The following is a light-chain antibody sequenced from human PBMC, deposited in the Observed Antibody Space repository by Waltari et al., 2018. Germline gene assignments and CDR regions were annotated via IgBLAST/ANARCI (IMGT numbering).Light chain of an antibody. CDR2: DAS. CDR3: QQSYSAPFT. J-gene: IGKJ5*01. Sequence: TCRASRGLDAYVNWYKQQPGKGPKLLIHDASTLQRGVPTRFSGGGIGTDFTLTISDLQPDDFATYFCQQSYSAPFTFGRGTRLE. V-gene: IGKV1-39*01. CDR1: RGLDAY.